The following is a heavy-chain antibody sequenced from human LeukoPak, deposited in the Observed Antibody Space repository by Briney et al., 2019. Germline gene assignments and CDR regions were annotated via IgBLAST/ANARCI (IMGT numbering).Heavy chain of an antibody. CDR3: ARVRSSWPMYFDY. CDR2: IYYSGST. CDR1: GGSISSYY. Sequence: SETLSLTCTVSGGSISSYYWSWIRQPPGKGLEWIGYIYYSGSTNYNPSLKSRVTISVDTSKNQFSLKLSSVTAADTAVYYCARVRSSWPMYFDYWGQGTLVTVSS. D-gene: IGHD6-13*01. V-gene: IGHV4-59*01. J-gene: IGHJ4*02.